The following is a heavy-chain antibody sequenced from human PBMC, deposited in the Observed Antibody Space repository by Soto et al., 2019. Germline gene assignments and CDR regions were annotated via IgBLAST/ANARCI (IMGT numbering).Heavy chain of an antibody. D-gene: IGHD3-10*02. V-gene: IGHV4-4*02. CDR3: ASVRGGYYYAMDV. CDR2: IYHSGST. CDR1: GGSISSSNW. Sequence: QVQLQESGPGLVKPSGTLSLTCAVSGGSISSSNWWNWVRQPPGKGLEWIGEIYHSGSTNYNPSLNSRVTISVDKSTNQFSLKLSSVTAADTAVYYCASVRGGYYYAMDVWGQGTTVTVSS. J-gene: IGHJ6*02.